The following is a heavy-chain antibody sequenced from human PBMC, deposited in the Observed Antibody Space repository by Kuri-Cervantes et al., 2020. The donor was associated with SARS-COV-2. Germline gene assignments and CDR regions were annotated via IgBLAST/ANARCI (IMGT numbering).Heavy chain of an antibody. V-gene: IGHV4-39*07. Sequence: GSLRLSCTVSGGSISSHYWGWIRQPPGKGLEWIGSIYYSGSTYYNPSLKSRVTISVDTSKNQFSLKLSSVTAADTAVYYCARAPRDGYNWGAFDIWGQGTMVTVSS. J-gene: IGHJ3*02. D-gene: IGHD5-24*01. CDR3: ARAPRDGYNWGAFDI. CDR1: GGSISSHY. CDR2: IYYSGST.